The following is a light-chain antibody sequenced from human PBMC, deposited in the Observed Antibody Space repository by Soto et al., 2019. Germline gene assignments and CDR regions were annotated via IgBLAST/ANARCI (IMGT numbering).Light chain of an antibody. CDR2: GAS. CDR1: QSVNYTY. V-gene: IGKV3-20*01. Sequence: EIVLTQSPGTLSLSPGEGATLSWMASQSVNYTYLAGYQQKPGQAPSLLIHGASSRATCIPDRFSGSGSGTDFTLTISRLEPEDFAVYYCQQYGSSQYTFGQGTKLEIK. J-gene: IGKJ2*01. CDR3: QQYGSSQYT.